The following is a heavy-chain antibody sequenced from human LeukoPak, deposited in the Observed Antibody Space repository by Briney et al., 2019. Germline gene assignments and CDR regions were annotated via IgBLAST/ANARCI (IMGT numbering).Heavy chain of an antibody. Sequence: GGSLRLSCAASGFTFSSYAMNWVRQAPGEGLEWVSSISGRGYSTYYADSVKGRFTISRDNSKNTLYLQMNSLRAEDTAVYYCAKYSKGSIAAGFDYWGQGTLVTVSS. J-gene: IGHJ4*02. CDR2: ISGRGYST. D-gene: IGHD6-6*01. V-gene: IGHV3-23*01. CDR1: GFTFSSYA. CDR3: AKYSKGSIAAGFDY.